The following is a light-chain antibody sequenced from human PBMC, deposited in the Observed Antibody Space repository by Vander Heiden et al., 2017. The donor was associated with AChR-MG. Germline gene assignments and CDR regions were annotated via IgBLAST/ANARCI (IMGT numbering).Light chain of an antibody. J-gene: IGKJ1*01. CDR3: QQYGSSQWT. V-gene: IGKV3-20*01. Sequence: EIVLTQSPGTLSLSPGERATLSCRASQSVSSSYLAWNQQKPGQAPRLLIYGASSRATGIPDRFSGSGSGTDFTLTSSRLEPEDVAVYYCQQYGSSQWTFGQGTKVEIK. CDR1: QSVSSSY. CDR2: GAS.